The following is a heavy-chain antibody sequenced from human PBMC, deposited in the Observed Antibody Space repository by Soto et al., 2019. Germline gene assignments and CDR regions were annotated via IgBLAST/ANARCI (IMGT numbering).Heavy chain of an antibody. J-gene: IGHJ4*02. CDR3: ARDAGAKLSSS. Sequence: SVKVSCKASGGSFSSYRINWVRQAPGQGLEWVGGIVPIYRTAHYAQKCQGRVTITADESARTAYMELRSLKSQDTAVYYCARDAGAKLSSSWGQGTLVTVSS. CDR1: GGSFSSYR. D-gene: IGHD6-13*01. V-gene: IGHV1-69*13. CDR2: IVPIYRTA.